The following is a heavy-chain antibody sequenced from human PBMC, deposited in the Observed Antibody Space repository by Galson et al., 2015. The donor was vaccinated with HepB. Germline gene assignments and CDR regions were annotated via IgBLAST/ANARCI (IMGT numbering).Heavy chain of an antibody. CDR2: IYYSGST. Sequence: SETLSLTCTVSGDSISSSSYYWDWIRQPPGKGLEWIGSIYYSGSTYYNPSLKSRVTISVDTSKNQFSLKLSSVTAADTAVYYCAREGTQWELLRWFDPWGQGTLVTVSS. J-gene: IGHJ5*02. V-gene: IGHV4-39*07. D-gene: IGHD1-26*01. CDR1: GDSISSSSYY. CDR3: AREGTQWELLRWFDP.